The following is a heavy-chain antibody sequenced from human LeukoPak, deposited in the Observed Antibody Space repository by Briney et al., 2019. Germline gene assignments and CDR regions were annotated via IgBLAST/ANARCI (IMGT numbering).Heavy chain of an antibody. D-gene: IGHD6-19*01. CDR3: ARDGDGWVDIDY. J-gene: IGHJ4*02. CDR2: MSSDGRDV. Sequence: QTGGSLRLSCVVSGFTFRTYWMHWVRQTPGKGLVWLSRMSSDGRDVKYADSVKGRFTISRDNAKNTLYLQMNSLRVEDTAVYYCARDGDGWVDIDYWGQGTLVTVSS. CDR1: GFTFRTYW. V-gene: IGHV3-74*01.